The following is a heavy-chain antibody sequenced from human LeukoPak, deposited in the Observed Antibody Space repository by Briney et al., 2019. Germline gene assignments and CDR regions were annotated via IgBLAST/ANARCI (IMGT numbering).Heavy chain of an antibody. J-gene: IGHJ4*02. CDR2: INPSGGST. CDR3: ARDRSKNRWDYGEYARNDY. CDR1: GYTFTSYY. V-gene: IGHV1-46*01. Sequence: ASVKVSCKASGYTFTSYYMHWMRQAPGQGLEWMGIINPSGGSTSYAQKFQGRVTMTRDTSTSTVYMELSSLRSEDTAVYYCARDRSKNRWDYGEYARNDYWGQGTLVTVSS. D-gene: IGHD4-17*01.